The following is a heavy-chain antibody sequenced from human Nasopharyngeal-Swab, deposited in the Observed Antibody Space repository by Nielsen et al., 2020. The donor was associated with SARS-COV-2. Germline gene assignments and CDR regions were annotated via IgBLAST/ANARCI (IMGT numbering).Heavy chain of an antibody. CDR3: VRDTPAMFAY. V-gene: IGHV3-21*01. Sequence: GESLKISCAASGFTFNMYTLNWVCQAPGKGLEWVSAISSTGDYIYYAASVKGRFTISRDNAKNSLYLQMNSLRAEDAAVYYCVRDTPAMFAYWGQGTLVTVSS. CDR1: GFTFNMYT. J-gene: IGHJ4*02. CDR2: ISSTGDYI.